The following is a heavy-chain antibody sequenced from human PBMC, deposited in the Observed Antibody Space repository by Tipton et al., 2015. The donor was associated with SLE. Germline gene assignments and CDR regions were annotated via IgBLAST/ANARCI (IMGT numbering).Heavy chain of an antibody. D-gene: IGHD3-22*01. CDR3: ARRTSDSSGYYYADY. J-gene: IGHJ4*02. CDR1: GGSISSYY. CDR2: IYTSGST. V-gene: IGHV4-4*07. Sequence: TLSLTCTVSGGSISSYYWSWIRQPAGKGLEWIGRIYTSGSTNYNTSLKSRVTMSVDTSKNQFSLKLSSVTAADTAVYYCARRTSDSSGYYYADYWGQGTLVTVSS.